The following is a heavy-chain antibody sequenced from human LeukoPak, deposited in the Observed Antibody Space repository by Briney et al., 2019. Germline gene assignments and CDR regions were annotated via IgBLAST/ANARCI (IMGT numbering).Heavy chain of an antibody. CDR1: EFTFSSYG. Sequence: GGSLRLSCVASEFTFSSYGMHWVRQAPGKGLEWVAFIRYDGSNKYYADSVKGRFTISRDNSKNTLYLQMNSLRAEDTAVYYCAKDLVCTSCYTVSGWHWFDPWGQGTLVTVSS. D-gene: IGHD2-2*02. CDR3: AKDLVCTSCYTVSGWHWFDP. J-gene: IGHJ5*02. CDR2: IRYDGSNK. V-gene: IGHV3-30*02.